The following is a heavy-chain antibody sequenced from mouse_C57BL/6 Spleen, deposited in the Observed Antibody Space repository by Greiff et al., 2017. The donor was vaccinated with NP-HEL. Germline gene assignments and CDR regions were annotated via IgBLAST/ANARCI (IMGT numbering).Heavy chain of an antibody. CDR2: IYPRSGNT. Sequence: QVQLQQSGAELARPGASVKLSCKASGYTFTSYGISWVKQRTGQGLEWIGEIYPRSGNTYYNEKFKGKATLTADKSSSTAYMELRSLTSEDSAVYFCARGSGFYDYDGYAMDYWGQGTSVTVSS. J-gene: IGHJ4*01. D-gene: IGHD2-4*01. V-gene: IGHV1-81*01. CDR1: GYTFTSYG. CDR3: ARGSGFYDYDGYAMDY.